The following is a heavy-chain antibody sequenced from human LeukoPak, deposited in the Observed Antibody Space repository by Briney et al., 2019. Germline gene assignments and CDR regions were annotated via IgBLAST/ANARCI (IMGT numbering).Heavy chain of an antibody. Sequence: ASVKVSCKASGGTLNSYTISWVRQAPGQGLEWMGWISAYNGNTNYAQKLQGRVTMTTDTSTSTAYMELRSLRSDDTAVYYCARDLSGSCGDYWGQGTLVTVSS. CDR3: ARDLSGSCGDY. D-gene: IGHD1-26*01. V-gene: IGHV1-18*01. CDR1: GGTLNSYT. J-gene: IGHJ4*02. CDR2: ISAYNGNT.